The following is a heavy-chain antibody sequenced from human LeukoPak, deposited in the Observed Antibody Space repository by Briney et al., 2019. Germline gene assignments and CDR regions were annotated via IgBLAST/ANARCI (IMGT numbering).Heavy chain of an antibody. V-gene: IGHV4-59*08. CDR3: ARHAYCSGGSCYYFDY. CDR2: IYYSGST. J-gene: IGHJ4*02. Sequence: PSETLSLTCTVSGGSISSYYWSWIRQPPGKGLEWIGYIYYSGSTNYNPSLKSRVTISVDTSKNQFSLKLSSVTAAGTAVYYCARHAYCSGGSCYYFDYWGQGTLVTVSS. CDR1: GGSISSYY. D-gene: IGHD2-15*01.